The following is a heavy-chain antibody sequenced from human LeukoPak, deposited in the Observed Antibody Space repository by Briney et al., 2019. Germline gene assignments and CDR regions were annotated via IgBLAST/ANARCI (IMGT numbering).Heavy chain of an antibody. V-gene: IGHV4-34*01. J-gene: IGHJ4*02. CDR3: ARVGGRRYSR. Sequence: SETLSLTCAVYGGSFIGYYWSWIRQPPGKGLEWIGEINHSGSTNYNPSLKSRVTISVDTSKNQFSLKLSSVTAADTAVYYCARVGGRRYSRWGQGTLVTVSS. CDR2: INHSGST. D-gene: IGHD2-15*01. CDR1: GGSFIGYY.